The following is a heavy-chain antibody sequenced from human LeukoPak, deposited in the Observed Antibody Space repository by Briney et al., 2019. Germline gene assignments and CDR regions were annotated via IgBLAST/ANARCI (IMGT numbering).Heavy chain of an antibody. CDR3: AELGITMIGGV. D-gene: IGHD3-10*02. CDR1: GFTFSSYS. CDR2: ISSITTYI. Sequence: GGSLRLSCAASGFTFSSYSLNWVRQAPGKGLEWVSSISSITTYIYYADSVKGRFTISRDNAKNSLYLQMNSLRAEDTAVYYCAELGITMIGGVWGKGTTVTISS. V-gene: IGHV3-21*01. J-gene: IGHJ6*04.